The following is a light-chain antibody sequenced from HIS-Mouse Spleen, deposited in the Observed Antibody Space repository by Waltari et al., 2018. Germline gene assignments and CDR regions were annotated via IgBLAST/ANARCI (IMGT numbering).Light chain of an antibody. V-gene: IGLV2-23*01. CDR3: CSYAGSSPYVV. Sequence: QSALTQPASVSGSPGQSITISCTGTSRDVGSYNLVSWYQQHPGKAPKLVIYEGSKRPSGVSNRFSGSKSGNTASLTISGLQAEDEADYYCCSYAGSSPYVVFGGGTKLTVL. J-gene: IGLJ2*01. CDR2: EGS. CDR1: SRDVGSYNL.